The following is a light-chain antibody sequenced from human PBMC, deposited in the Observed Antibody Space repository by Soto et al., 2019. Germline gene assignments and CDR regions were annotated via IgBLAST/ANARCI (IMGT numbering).Light chain of an antibody. Sequence: QTVVTQEPSLTVSPGGTVTLTCASSTGAVTSGYYPSWFQQKPGQAPRALIYXTSNKHSWTPARFSGSLLGGKAALTLSGVQPEDEAEYYCLLYYGGARVFGGGTKLTVL. V-gene: IGLV7-43*01. J-gene: IGLJ2*01. CDR3: LLYYGGARV. CDR2: XTS. CDR1: TGAVTSGYY.